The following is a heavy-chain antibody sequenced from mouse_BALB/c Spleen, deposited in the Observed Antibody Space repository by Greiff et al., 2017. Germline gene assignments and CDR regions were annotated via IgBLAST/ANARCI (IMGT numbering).Heavy chain of an antibody. J-gene: IGHJ3*01. CDR3: ASDRGLLPAWFAY. V-gene: IGHV2-9*02. Sequence: VKLQESGPGLVAPSQSLSITCTVSGFSLTSYGVHWVRQPPGKGLEWLGVIWAGGSTNYNSALMSRLSISKDNSKSQVFLKMNSLQTDDTAMYYWASDRGLLPAWFAYWGQGTLVTVSA. CDR2: IWAGGST. D-gene: IGHD2-13*01. CDR1: GFSLTSYG.